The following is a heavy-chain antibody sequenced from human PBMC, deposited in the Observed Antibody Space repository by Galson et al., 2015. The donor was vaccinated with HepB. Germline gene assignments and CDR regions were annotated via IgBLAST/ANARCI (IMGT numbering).Heavy chain of an antibody. CDR1: GGTFSSYA. CDR2: IIPIFGTA. CDR3: AREAGCSSTSCYIWGDYYYYGMDV. V-gene: IGHV1-69*13. J-gene: IGHJ6*02. Sequence: SVKVSCKASGGTFSSYAISWVRQAPGQGLEWMGGIIPIFGTANYAQKFQGRVTITADESTSTAYMELSSLGSEDTAVYYCAREAGCSSTSCYIWGDYYYYGMDVWGQGTTVTVSS. D-gene: IGHD2-2*02.